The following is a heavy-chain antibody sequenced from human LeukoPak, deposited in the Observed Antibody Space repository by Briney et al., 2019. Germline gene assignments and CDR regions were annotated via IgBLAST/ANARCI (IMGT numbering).Heavy chain of an antibody. Sequence: GGSLRLSCATSGFSFTDYPITWVRQAPGKGLEWVSSIGINGDAYYADSVRGRFTISRENPRNMLFLQISSLRVEDTATYYCAKGGIGERGSTDAWGQGTLVTVSS. CDR1: GFSFTDYP. V-gene: IGHV3-23*01. D-gene: IGHD3-3*01. CDR2: IGINGDA. J-gene: IGHJ5*02. CDR3: AKGGIGERGSTDA.